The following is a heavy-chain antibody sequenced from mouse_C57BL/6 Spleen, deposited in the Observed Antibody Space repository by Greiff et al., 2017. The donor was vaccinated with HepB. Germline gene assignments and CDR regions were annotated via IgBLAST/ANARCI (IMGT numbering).Heavy chain of an antibody. Sequence: QVQLQQPGAELVKPGASVKLSCKASGYTFTSYWMHWVKQRPGQGLEWIGMIHPNSGSTNYNEKFKSKATLTVDKSSSTAYMQLSSLTSEDSAVYYCAMGSSYDYAMDYWGQGTSVTVSS. D-gene: IGHD1-1*01. CDR1: GYTFTSYW. V-gene: IGHV1-64*01. J-gene: IGHJ4*01. CDR2: IHPNSGST. CDR3: AMGSSYDYAMDY.